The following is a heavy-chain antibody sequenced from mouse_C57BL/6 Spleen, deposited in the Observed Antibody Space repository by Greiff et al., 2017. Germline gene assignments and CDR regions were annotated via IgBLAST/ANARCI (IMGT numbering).Heavy chain of an antibody. D-gene: IGHD2-3*01. Sequence: DVMLVESGGGLVKPGGSLKLSCAASGFTFSDYGMHWVRQAPEKGLEWVAYISSGSSTIYYADTVKGRFTISRDNTKNTLFLQMTSLRSEDTAMYYCARNDGYSPFDYWGQGTTLTVSS. CDR3: ARNDGYSPFDY. CDR1: GFTFSDYG. J-gene: IGHJ2*01. V-gene: IGHV5-17*01. CDR2: ISSGSSTI.